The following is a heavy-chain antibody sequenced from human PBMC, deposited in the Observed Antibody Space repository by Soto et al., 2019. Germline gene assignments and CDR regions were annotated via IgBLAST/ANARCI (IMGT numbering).Heavy chain of an antibody. CDR2: ISTYNGNT. Sequence: QVQLLQSGAEVKKPGASVKVSCKASGYTFTNYDINWVRQAPGQGLEWMEWISTYNGNTNYAQRLQGRVTMTRDTSTSTAYMELRSLRSDDTAVYYCASQQNTMDVWGQGTTVTVSS. CDR3: ASQQNTMDV. CDR1: GYTFTNYD. J-gene: IGHJ6*02. D-gene: IGHD6-13*01. V-gene: IGHV1-18*01.